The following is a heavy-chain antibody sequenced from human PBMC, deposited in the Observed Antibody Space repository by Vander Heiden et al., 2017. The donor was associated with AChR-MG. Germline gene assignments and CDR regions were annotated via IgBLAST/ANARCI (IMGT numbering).Heavy chain of an antibody. D-gene: IGHD3-10*01. CDR3: ARERGLISSEPDY. CDR2: LKPNSGRT. CDR1: GYSFSTYE. J-gene: IGHJ4*02. Sequence: VQLVQSGAEVKKPGASVKVSCKASGYSFSTYEINWVRQATGQGLEWMGWLKPNSGRTAYAQKFQGRVTMTRDTSINTVYMELSGLRYEDTAVYYCARERGLISSEPDYGGQGTLFTVSS. V-gene: IGHV1-8*02.